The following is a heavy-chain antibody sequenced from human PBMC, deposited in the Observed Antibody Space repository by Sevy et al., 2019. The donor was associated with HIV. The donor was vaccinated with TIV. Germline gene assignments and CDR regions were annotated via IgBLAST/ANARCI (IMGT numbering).Heavy chain of an antibody. CDR1: GFTFSSYS. CDR3: ARDGRYCSSTCCLYGMDV. J-gene: IGHJ6*02. V-gene: IGHV3-21*01. D-gene: IGHD2-2*01. Sequence: SGSLRLSCAASGFTFSSYSMNCVRQAPGKGLEWVSSISSSSSYIYYADSVKGRFTISRDNAKNSLYLQMNSLRAEDTAVYYCARDGRYCSSTCCLYGMDVWGQGTSVNVSS. CDR2: ISSSSSYI.